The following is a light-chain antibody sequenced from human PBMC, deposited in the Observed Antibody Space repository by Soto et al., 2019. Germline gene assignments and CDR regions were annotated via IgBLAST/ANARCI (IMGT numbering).Light chain of an antibody. CDR1: QSVSSRY. CDR3: QQHGTSSRT. CDR2: GAS. Sequence: EIVLTQSPGTLSLSPGERATLSCRASQSVSSRYLGWYQQKPGQAPRLLIYGASSRATGIPDRFSGSGSGTDFTLPISRLEPEDFAVYYCQQHGTSSRTCGQGTKLEIK. V-gene: IGKV3-20*01. J-gene: IGKJ2*01.